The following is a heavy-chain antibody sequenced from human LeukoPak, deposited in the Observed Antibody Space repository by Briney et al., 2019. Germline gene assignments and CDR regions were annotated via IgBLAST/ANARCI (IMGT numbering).Heavy chain of an antibody. CDR1: GFTFSSYG. CDR3: AKDRKRGYSYGLFDY. Sequence: GGSLRLSCAASGFTFSSYGMHWVRQAPGKGLEWVAVISYDGSNKYYADSVKGRFTISRDNSKNTLYLQMNSLRAEDTAVYYCAKDRKRGYSYGLFDYWGQGTLVTASS. CDR2: ISYDGSNK. D-gene: IGHD5-18*01. V-gene: IGHV3-30*18. J-gene: IGHJ4*02.